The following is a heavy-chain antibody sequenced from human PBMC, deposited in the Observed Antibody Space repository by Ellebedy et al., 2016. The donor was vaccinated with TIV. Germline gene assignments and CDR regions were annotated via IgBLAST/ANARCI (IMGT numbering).Heavy chain of an antibody. CDR3: ARDFQGLLPFDY. CDR1: GYTFTGYY. D-gene: IGHD3-22*01. V-gene: IGHV1-2*02. J-gene: IGHJ4*02. CDR2: INPNSGGT. Sequence: AASVKVSCKASGYTFTGYYMHWVRQAPGQGLAWMGWINPNSGGTNYEQKFQGRVTMTRDTSISTAYMEMSRLRSDDTAVYYCARDFQGLLPFDYWGQGTLVTVSS.